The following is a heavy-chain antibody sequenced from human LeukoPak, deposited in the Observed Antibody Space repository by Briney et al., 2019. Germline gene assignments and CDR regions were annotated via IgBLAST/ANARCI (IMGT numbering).Heavy chain of an antibody. Sequence: PGGSLRLSCAASGFTFSSYSMSWVRQGPGTGLEWVSAISGSGDTTFYADSVKGRFTISRDNSKSTLFLQVNSLRVEDTAVYFCAKELTTERTPGVDSWGQGTLVTVSS. J-gene: IGHJ4*02. CDR3: AKELTTERTPGVDS. CDR2: ISGSGDTT. V-gene: IGHV3-23*01. D-gene: IGHD4-17*01. CDR1: GFTFSSYS.